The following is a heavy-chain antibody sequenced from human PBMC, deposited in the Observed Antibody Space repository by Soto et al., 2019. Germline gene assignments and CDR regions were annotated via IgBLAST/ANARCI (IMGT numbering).Heavy chain of an antibody. CDR1: GFPFSSYV. V-gene: IGHV3-23*01. CDR2: ISGGGGST. Sequence: GGSLRLSCAVSGFPFSSYVMTWVRQAPGKGLEWVSVISGGGGSTNYAESVKGRFTISRDNSENTLYLQMNSLRAEDTAVYYCAKAVTLVRGINPYSYGLDVWGQGTTVTVSS. CDR3: AKAVTLVRGINPYSYGLDV. J-gene: IGHJ6*02. D-gene: IGHD3-10*01.